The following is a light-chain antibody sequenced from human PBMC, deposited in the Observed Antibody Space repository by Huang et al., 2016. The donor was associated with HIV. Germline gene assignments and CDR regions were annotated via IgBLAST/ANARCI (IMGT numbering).Light chain of an antibody. CDR1: RGISNS. CDR2: AAS. V-gene: IGKV1-NL1*01. CDR3: QQYYNTTLS. J-gene: IGKJ4*01. Sequence: DIQMTKSPSSLSASVGDRVTITCRARRGISNSLAWYQQQPWKAPKLLLYAASRLQGGLPSRFSGSGSRTDYTLTISSLQPEDSATYYCQQYYNTTLSFGGGTKVEIK.